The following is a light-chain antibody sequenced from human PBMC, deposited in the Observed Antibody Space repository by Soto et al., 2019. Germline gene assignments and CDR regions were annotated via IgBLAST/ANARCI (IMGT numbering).Light chain of an antibody. Sequence: DIQMTQSPSTLSASVGDRVTITCRASQSISSWLAWYQQKPGKAPKLLIYKASSLESGVPSRFSGSGSGTEFTLTISSLQADDFASYCCQQYNSYSLTFGEGTKVEIK. CDR1: QSISSW. J-gene: IGKJ4*01. CDR2: KAS. CDR3: QQYNSYSLT. V-gene: IGKV1-5*03.